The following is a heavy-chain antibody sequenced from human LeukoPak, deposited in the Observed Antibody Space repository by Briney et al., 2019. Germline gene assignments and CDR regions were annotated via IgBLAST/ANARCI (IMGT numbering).Heavy chain of an antibody. V-gene: IGHV4-39*07. CDR1: GGSISSSSYY. Sequence: PSETLSLTCTVSGGSISSSSYYWGWIRQPPGKGLEWIGSIYYSGSTYYNPSLKSRVTISVDTSKNQFSLKLSSVTAADTAVYYCARENRVTAIPQIDYWGQGTLVTVSS. D-gene: IGHD2-21*02. J-gene: IGHJ4*02. CDR3: ARENRVTAIPQIDY. CDR2: IYYSGST.